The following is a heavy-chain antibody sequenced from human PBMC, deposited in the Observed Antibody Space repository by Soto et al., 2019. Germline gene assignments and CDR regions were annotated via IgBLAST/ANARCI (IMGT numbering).Heavy chain of an antibody. D-gene: IGHD6-13*01. V-gene: IGHV4-59*01. CDR1: GGSISSYY. J-gene: IGHJ6*02. CDR2: IYYSGST. CDR3: ARAPYSSSWYRGEVYGMDV. Sequence: SETLSLTCTVSGGSISSYYWSWIRQPPGKGLEWIGYIYYSGSTNYNPSLKSRVTISVDTFKNQFSLKLSSVTAADTAVYYCARAPYSSSWYRGEVYGMDVWGQGTTVTVSS.